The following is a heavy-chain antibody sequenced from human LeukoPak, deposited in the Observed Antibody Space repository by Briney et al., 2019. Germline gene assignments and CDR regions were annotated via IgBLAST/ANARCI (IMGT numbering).Heavy chain of an antibody. CDR1: GGTFSIYA. CDR2: IIPIFGTA. CDR3: ARVLAGDCPHGGDYYPFYVYY. Sequence: GASVKVSCKASGGTFSIYAISLVRQAPGQGLEWMGGIIPIFGTANYAQKFQGRVTITADESTSTAYMELSSLRSEDTAVYYCARVLAGDCPHGGDYYPFYVYYWGQRAPVAVSS. J-gene: IGHJ4*02. V-gene: IGHV1-69*13. D-gene: IGHD2-21*01.